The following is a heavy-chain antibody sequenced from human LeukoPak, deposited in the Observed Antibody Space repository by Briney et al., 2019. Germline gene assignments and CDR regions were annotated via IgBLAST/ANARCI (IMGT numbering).Heavy chain of an antibody. J-gene: IGHJ2*01. Sequence: GGSLRLSCAASGFTFDDYAMHWVRQAPGKGLEWVSGISYNSDTIAYADSVKGRFTISRDNAKNSLYLQMNSLRAEDTALYYCAKDYCGGDCYSGSYFDLWGRGTLVTVSS. D-gene: IGHD2-21*02. CDR1: GFTFDDYA. CDR3: AKDYCGGDCYSGSYFDL. CDR2: ISYNSDTI. V-gene: IGHV3-9*01.